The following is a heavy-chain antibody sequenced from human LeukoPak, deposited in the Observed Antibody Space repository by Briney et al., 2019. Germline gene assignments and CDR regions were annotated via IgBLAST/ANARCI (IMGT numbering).Heavy chain of an antibody. CDR2: ISSSSSYI. Sequence: GGSLRLSCAAPGFTFSSYSMNWVRQAPGKGLEWVSSISSSSSYIHYADSVKGRFTISRDNAKNSLYLQMNSLRAEDTAVYYCASPPQWEPLVDGCWGQGTLVTVSS. CDR3: ASPPQWEPLVDGC. CDR1: GFTFSSYS. D-gene: IGHD1-26*01. J-gene: IGHJ4*02. V-gene: IGHV3-21*01.